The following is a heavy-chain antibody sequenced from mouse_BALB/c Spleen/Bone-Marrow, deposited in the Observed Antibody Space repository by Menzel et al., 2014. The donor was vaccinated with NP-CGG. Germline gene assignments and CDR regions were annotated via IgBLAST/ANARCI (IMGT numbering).Heavy chain of an antibody. CDR1: GFTFSSYA. D-gene: IGHD2-4*01. Sequence: EVKLMESGGGLVKPGGSLKLSCAASGFTFSSYAMSWVRRTPEKRLEWVASISSGGSTYYPDSVKGRFTISRDNARNILYLQMSSLRSEDTAVYYCARYDYDGAYAMDYWGQGTSVTVSS. CDR3: ARYDYDGAYAMDY. J-gene: IGHJ4*01. V-gene: IGHV5-6-5*01. CDR2: ISSGGST.